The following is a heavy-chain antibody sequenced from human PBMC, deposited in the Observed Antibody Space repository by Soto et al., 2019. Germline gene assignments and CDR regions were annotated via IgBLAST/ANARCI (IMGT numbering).Heavy chain of an antibody. Sequence: EVQLVESGGGLVQPGGSLRLSCAASGFTFSLYSRSWFRQAPGKGLEWVSYISRSSTGIHYAASVKGRFTISRDDATNSMHMQMNSLRDGDTAVYYCARAVTWGLDVWGQGTTVSISS. D-gene: IGHD3-10*01. J-gene: IGHJ6*02. CDR1: GFTFSLYS. CDR2: ISRSSTGI. V-gene: IGHV3-48*02. CDR3: ARAVTWGLDV.